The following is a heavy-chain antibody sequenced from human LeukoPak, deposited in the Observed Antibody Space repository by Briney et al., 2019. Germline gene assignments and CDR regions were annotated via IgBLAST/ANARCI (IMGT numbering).Heavy chain of an antibody. CDR3: ARRAYYDSSGFRNWFDP. Sequence: SETLSLTYAVYGGSFSGYYWSWIRQPPGKGLEWIGEINHSGSTNYNPSLKSRVTISVDTSKNQFSLKLSSVTAADTAVYYCARRAYYDSSGFRNWFDPWGQGTLVTVSP. J-gene: IGHJ5*02. V-gene: IGHV4-34*01. CDR2: INHSGST. D-gene: IGHD3-22*01. CDR1: GGSFSGYY.